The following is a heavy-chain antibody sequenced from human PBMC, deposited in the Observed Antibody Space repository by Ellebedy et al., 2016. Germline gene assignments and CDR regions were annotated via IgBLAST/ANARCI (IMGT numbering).Heavy chain of an antibody. CDR1: GFTVSSND. V-gene: IGHV3-66*03. D-gene: IGHD3-10*01. J-gene: IGHJ6*02. CDR3: AKVRSPDLYNNNDGMDV. CDR2: IHTTGAT. Sequence: GESLKISXAASGFTVSSNDMKWVRQAPGKGLEWVSLIHTTGATYYADSVKGRFTISRDISKNRVYLQMNSLRVEDTAVYYCAKVRSPDLYNNNDGMDVWGQGTTVTVSS.